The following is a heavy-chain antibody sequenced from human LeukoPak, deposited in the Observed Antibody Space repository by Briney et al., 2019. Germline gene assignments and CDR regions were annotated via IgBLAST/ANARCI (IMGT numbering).Heavy chain of an antibody. D-gene: IGHD1-26*01. CDR2: LYYSGSN. V-gene: IGHV4-59*08. CDR3: ARSGSKPSGGAFDL. CDR1: GDSINTYY. Sequence: SETLSLTCTVSGDSINTYYWSWIRQPPGKGLQWIAYLYYSGSNNFNPSLTSRLTISVDPSKNQFSLKLSSVTAADTAVYYCARSGSKPSGGAFDLWGQGTMVTVAS. J-gene: IGHJ3*01.